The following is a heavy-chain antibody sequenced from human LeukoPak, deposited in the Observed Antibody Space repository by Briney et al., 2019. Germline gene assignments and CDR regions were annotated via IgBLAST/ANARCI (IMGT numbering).Heavy chain of an antibody. CDR2: ISSSSSTI. Sequence: GGSLRLSCAASGFTFSSYSMNWVRQAPGKGLEWVSYISSSSSTIYYADSVKGRFTTSRDNAKNSLYLQMNSLRAEDTAVYYCARGIRFLEWLSKDDAFDIWGQGTMVTVSS. CDR1: GFTFSSYS. D-gene: IGHD3-3*01. CDR3: ARGIRFLEWLSKDDAFDI. J-gene: IGHJ3*02. V-gene: IGHV3-48*01.